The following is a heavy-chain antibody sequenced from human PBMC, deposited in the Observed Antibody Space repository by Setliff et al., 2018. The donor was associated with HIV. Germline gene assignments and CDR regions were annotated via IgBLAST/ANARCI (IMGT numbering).Heavy chain of an antibody. CDR3: ASRPYSYDYSGRVFDF. D-gene: IGHD3-22*01. Sequence: SETLSLTCTVSGASIRTGRYYWGWIRQPPGKGLEWIGTIYYSGTTYYNPSVKSRVTISVDTSKNQFSLNLTSVTATDTAVYYCASRPYSYDYSGRVFDFWGQGALVTVSS. CDR2: IYYSGTT. J-gene: IGHJ4*02. CDR1: GASIRTGRYY. V-gene: IGHV4-39*01.